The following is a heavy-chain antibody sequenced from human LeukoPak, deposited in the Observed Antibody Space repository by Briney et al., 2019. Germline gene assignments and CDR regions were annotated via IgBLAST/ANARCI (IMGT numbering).Heavy chain of an antibody. V-gene: IGHV3-23*01. J-gene: IGHJ4*02. CDR1: GFTFSSYA. Sequence: GGSLRLSCAASGFTFSSYAMSWVRQAPGKGLEWVSAISGSGGSTYYADSVKGRFTISRDNSKNTLYQQMNSLRAEDTAVYYCAKDSPTKGVIAVAESYFDYWGQGTLVTVSS. CDR3: AKDSPTKGVIAVAESYFDY. CDR2: ISGSGGST. D-gene: IGHD6-19*01.